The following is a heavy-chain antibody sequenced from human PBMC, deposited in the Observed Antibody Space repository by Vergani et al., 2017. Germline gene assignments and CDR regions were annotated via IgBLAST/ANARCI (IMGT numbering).Heavy chain of an antibody. V-gene: IGHV1-8*02. CDR1: GGTFSSYA. J-gene: IGHJ3*02. CDR2: MNPNSGNT. CDR3: ASRGGPVRGAFDI. Sequence: QVQLVQSGAEVKKPGSSVKVSCKASGGTFSSYAISWVRQAPGQGLEWMGWMNPNSGNTGYAQKFQGRVTMTRNTSISTAYMELSSLRSEDTAVYYCASRGGPVRGAFDIWGQGTMVTVSS. D-gene: IGHD2-15*01.